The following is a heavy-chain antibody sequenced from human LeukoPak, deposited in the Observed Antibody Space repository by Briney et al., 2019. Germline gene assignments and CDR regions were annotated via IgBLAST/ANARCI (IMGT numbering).Heavy chain of an antibody. D-gene: IGHD1-26*01. V-gene: IGHV3-23*01. CDR3: AKVYIGSYLIDY. CDR1: GFTFSSYA. J-gene: IGHJ4*02. CDR2: ISGSGGST. Sequence: GRSLRLSCAASGFTFSSYAMSWVRQAPGKGLEWVSAISGSGGSTYYADSVKGRFTISRDNSKNTLYLQMNSLRAEDTAVYYCAKVYIGSYLIDYWGQGTLVTVSS.